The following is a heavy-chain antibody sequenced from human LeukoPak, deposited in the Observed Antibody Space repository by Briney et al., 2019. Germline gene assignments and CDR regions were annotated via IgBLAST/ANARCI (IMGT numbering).Heavy chain of an antibody. CDR2: ISSSSSYI. V-gene: IGHV3-21*01. CDR1: GFTFSSYS. CDR3: ARGVYYDFWSGYWSGDAFDI. J-gene: IGHJ3*02. D-gene: IGHD3-3*01. Sequence: PGGSLRLSCAASGFTFSSYSVNWVRQAPGKGLEWVSSISSSSSYIYYADSVKGRFTISRDNAKNSLYLQMNSLRAEDTAVYYCARGVYYDFWSGYWSGDAFDIWGQGTMVTVSS.